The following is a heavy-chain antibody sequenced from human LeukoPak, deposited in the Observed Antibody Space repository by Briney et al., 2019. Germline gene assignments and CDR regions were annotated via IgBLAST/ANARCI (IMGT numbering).Heavy chain of an antibody. V-gene: IGHV3-7*01. CDR1: GFTFSDHW. D-gene: IGHD3-10*02. J-gene: IGHJ4*02. CDR3: ARAIDVADY. CDR2: VGPDGSFK. Sequence: GGSLRLSCEASGFTFSDHWMSWVRQAPGKGLEWVANVGPDGSFKFYADSMRGRFTISRDNAKNSVFLQLDNLTPGDTAVYYCARAIDVADYWGQGTLVAVSS.